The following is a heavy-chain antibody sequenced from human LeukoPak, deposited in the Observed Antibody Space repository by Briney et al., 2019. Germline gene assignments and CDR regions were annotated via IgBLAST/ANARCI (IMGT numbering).Heavy chain of an antibody. V-gene: IGHV3-53*01. CDR2: IYSGGST. CDR3: ARASNDY. CDR1: GFTVSSNY. J-gene: IGHJ4*02. Sequence: GGSLRLSCAASGFTVSSNYMSWVRQATGKGLEWVSVIYSGGSTYYADPVKGRFTISRDNSKNTLYLQMNSLRAEDTAVYYCARASNDYWGQGTLVTVSS.